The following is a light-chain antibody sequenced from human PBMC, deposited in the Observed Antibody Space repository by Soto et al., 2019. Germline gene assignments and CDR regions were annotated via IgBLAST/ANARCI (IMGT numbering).Light chain of an antibody. CDR1: QSISNY. CDR2: AAS. V-gene: IGKV1-39*01. Sequence: DIQMTQSPSSLSASVGDRITITCRASQSISNYLNWYRQKPGKAPKLLIYAASSLQSGVPSRFSGSGSGTDFTLTISSLQPEDFATYSCQQSYSMPRTFGQGTKVEIK. CDR3: QQSYSMPRT. J-gene: IGKJ1*01.